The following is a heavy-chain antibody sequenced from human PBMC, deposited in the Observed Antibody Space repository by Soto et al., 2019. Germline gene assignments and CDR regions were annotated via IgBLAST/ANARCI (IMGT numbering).Heavy chain of an antibody. CDR3: GRGRSGQIVVFY. J-gene: IGHJ4*02. V-gene: IGHV1-2*02. CDR1: GYSFSSYG. CDR2: IGPESGAT. Sequence: RASVKVSCKASGYSFSSYGLTWVRQAPGQGLEWMGEIGPESGATRYAQKFQGRVTMTRDMSITTAYMELNNLSPDDTAVYYCGRGRSGQIVVFYWGQGTPVTVSS. D-gene: IGHD5-12*01.